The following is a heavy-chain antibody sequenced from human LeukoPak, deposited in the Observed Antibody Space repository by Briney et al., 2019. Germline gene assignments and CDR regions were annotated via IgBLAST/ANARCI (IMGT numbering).Heavy chain of an antibody. D-gene: IGHD3-22*01. CDR1: GFTFSSYA. J-gene: IGHJ4*02. V-gene: IGHV3-23*01. CDR2: ISGSGGST. Sequence: GGSLRLSCAASGFTFSSYAMSWVRQAPGKGLEWVSAISGSGGSTYYADSVKGRFTISRDNSKNTLYLQMNSLRAEDTAVYYCAKALSNRITMIVVSGRGQGTLVTVSS. CDR3: AKALSNRITMIVVSG.